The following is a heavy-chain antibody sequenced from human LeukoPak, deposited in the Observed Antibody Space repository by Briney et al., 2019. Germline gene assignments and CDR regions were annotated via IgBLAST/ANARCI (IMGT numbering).Heavy chain of an antibody. Sequence: ASVKVSCKTSGYTFTSYGISWVRQAPGQGLEWMGWISAYNGNTKYAQKLQGRVTMTTDTSTRTAYMELRSLRSDDTAVYYCARANRMDDAFDFWGQGTMVTVSS. J-gene: IGHJ3*01. D-gene: IGHD2-15*01. V-gene: IGHV1-18*01. CDR3: ARANRMDDAFDF. CDR2: ISAYNGNT. CDR1: GYTFTSYG.